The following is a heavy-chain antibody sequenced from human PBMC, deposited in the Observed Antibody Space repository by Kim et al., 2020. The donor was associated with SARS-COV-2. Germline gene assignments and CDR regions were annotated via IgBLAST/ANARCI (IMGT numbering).Heavy chain of an antibody. CDR2: IKSKTDGGTT. V-gene: IGHV3-15*01. D-gene: IGHD6-13*01. CDR3: TTVLYHSSSSTFDY. CDR1: GFTFSNAW. J-gene: IGHJ4*02. Sequence: GGSLRLSCAASGFTFSNAWMSWVRQAPGKGLEWVGRIKSKTDGGTTDYAAPVKGRFTISRDDSKNTLYLQMNSLKTEDTAVYYCTTVLYHSSSSTFDYWGQGTLVTVSS.